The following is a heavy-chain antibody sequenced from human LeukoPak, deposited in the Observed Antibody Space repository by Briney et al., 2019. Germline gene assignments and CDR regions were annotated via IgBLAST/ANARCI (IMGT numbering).Heavy chain of an antibody. CDR1: GFTFSSYA. V-gene: IGHV3-30-3*01. CDR3: AREDYGDSNFFFDY. J-gene: IGHJ4*02. CDR2: ISYDGSNK. D-gene: IGHD4-17*01. Sequence: GGSLRLSCEASGFTFSSYAMHWVRQAPGKGLEWVAVISYDGSNKYYADSVKGRFTISRDNSKNTLYLQMNSLRAEDTAVYYCAREDYGDSNFFFDYWGQGTLVTVSS.